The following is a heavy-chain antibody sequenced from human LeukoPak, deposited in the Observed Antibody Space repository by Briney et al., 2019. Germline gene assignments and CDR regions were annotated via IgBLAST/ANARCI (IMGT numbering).Heavy chain of an antibody. Sequence: KPSETLSLTCAVYGGSFSGYYWSWIRQPPGKGLEWIGEINHSGSTNYNPSLKSRVTISVDTSKNQFSLRLSSVTAADTAVYYCARLPVYAATFDYWGQGTMVTVSS. CDR3: ARLPVYAATFDY. D-gene: IGHD2-8*01. J-gene: IGHJ4*02. CDR1: GGSFSGYY. V-gene: IGHV4-34*01. CDR2: INHSGST.